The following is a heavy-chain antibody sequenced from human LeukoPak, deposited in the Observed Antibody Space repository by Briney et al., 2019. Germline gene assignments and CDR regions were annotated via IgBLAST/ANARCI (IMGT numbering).Heavy chain of an antibody. Sequence: ASVKVSCKASGYTFTDYYMHWVRQAPGQGLEWMGWISLNSGDSNYPQKFQGRVTLTRDSSISTAYMELTRLRSDDTVVYYCVRAGGGLHFDYWGQGTLVTVSS. CDR3: VRAGGGLHFDY. V-gene: IGHV1-2*02. CDR2: ISLNSGDS. CDR1: GYTFTDYY. D-gene: IGHD3-16*01. J-gene: IGHJ4*02.